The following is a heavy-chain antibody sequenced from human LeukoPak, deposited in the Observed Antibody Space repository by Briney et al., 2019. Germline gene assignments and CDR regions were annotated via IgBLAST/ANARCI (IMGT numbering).Heavy chain of an antibody. Sequence: SETLSLTCAVSGYSISSGYYWGWIRQPPGKGLEWIGSIYHSGSTYCNPSLKSRITMSLDTSKNQFSLKLNSMTAADTAVYYCARDSSGWPSLDHWGQGTLVTVSS. CDR1: GYSISSGYY. CDR3: ARDSSGWPSLDH. J-gene: IGHJ4*02. D-gene: IGHD6-19*01. CDR2: IYHSGST. V-gene: IGHV4-38-2*01.